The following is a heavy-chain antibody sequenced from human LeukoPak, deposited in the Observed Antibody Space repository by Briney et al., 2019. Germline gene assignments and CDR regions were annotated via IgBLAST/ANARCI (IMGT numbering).Heavy chain of an antibody. J-gene: IGHJ4*02. V-gene: IGHV3-23*01. CDR2: ISSGSTT. CDR1: GFTFSSYE. CDR3: AKGRRLGELWPLDY. D-gene: IGHD3-10*01. Sequence: QPGGSLRLSCAASGFTFSSYEMNWVRQAPGKGLEWVSAISSGSTTYYADSVKGRFTISRDNSKNTLYLQMNSLRAEDTAVYYCAKGRRLGELWPLDYWGQGTLVTVSS.